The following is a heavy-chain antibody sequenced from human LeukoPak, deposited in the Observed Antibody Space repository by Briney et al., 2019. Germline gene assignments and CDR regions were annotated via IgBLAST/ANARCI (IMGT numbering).Heavy chain of an antibody. V-gene: IGHV3-11*06. CDR1: GFTFSDYY. Sequence: GGSLRLSCAASGFTFSDYYMSWIRQAPGQGLEWVSYISSSSSYTNYADSVKGRFTISRDNAKNSLYLQMNSLRAEDTAVYYCARDMIVVVMGDAFDIWGQGTMVTVSS. J-gene: IGHJ3*02. CDR3: ARDMIVVVMGDAFDI. CDR2: ISSSSSYT. D-gene: IGHD3-22*01.